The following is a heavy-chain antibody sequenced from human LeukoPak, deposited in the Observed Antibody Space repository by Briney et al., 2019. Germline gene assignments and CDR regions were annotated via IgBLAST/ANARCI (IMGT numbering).Heavy chain of an antibody. CDR1: GYTSSGYY. CDR2: INPNSGGK. J-gene: IGHJ5*02. Sequence: RASVKVTCTASGYTSSGYYMHWVRQAPGKGLEWMGWINPNSGGKNYAHIFQGRITMTRDTSISPAYMELSKPESDDTAVYYSARDPLHPWGQGTLVTVSS. V-gene: IGHV1-2*02. CDR3: ARDPLHP.